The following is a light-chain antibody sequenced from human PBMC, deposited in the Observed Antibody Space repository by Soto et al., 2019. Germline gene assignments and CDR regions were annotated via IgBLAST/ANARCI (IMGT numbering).Light chain of an antibody. Sequence: DIQMTQSPSSLSASVGDRVTITCRASQNINSWWVWYQQKSEKAPKRQTYAASILHSWAPSRVSGSGSGTDVSRTIISLQPEDFATYDCQQSYSTLWTFGQGTKVDIK. V-gene: IGKV1-39*01. CDR3: QQSYSTLWT. CDR1: QNINSW. J-gene: IGKJ1*01. CDR2: AAS.